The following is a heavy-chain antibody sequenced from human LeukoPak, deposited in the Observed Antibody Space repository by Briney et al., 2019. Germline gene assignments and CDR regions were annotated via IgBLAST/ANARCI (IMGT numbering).Heavy chain of an antibody. CDR3: ARAPGYCSGGSCYSMDY. CDR1: GGTFSSYA. D-gene: IGHD2-15*01. Sequence: WASVKVSCKASGGTFSSYAISWVRQAPGQGLEWMGGIIPIFGTANYAQKFQGRVTITADESTSTAYMEPSSLRSEDTAVYYCARAPGYCSGGSCYSMDYWGQGTLVTVSS. V-gene: IGHV1-69*13. CDR2: IIPIFGTA. J-gene: IGHJ4*02.